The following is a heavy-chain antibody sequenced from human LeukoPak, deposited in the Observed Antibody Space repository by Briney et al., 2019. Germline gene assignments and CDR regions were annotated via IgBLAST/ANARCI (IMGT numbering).Heavy chain of an antibody. J-gene: IGHJ4*02. D-gene: IGHD3-16*02. CDR2: IYYSGST. V-gene: IGHV4-39*07. CDR3: ARTGILGELSFAVYFDY. CDR1: GFTFSSYS. Sequence: GSLRLSCAASGFTFSSYSMNWVRQPPGKGLEWIGSIYYSGSTYYNPSLKSRVTISVDTSKNQFSLKLSSVTAADTAVYYCARTGILGELSFAVYFDYWGQGTLVTVSS.